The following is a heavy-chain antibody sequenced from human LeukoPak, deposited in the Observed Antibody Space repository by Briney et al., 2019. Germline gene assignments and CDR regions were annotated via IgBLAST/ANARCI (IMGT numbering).Heavy chain of an antibody. CDR3: ASGATNLNWNYGDY. CDR2: IIPIFGTA. J-gene: IGHJ4*02. CDR1: GGTFSSYA. V-gene: IGHV1-69*05. Sequence: AASVKVSCKASGGTFSSYAISWVRQAPGQGLEWMGGIIPIFGTANYAQKFQGRVTITTDESTSTAYMELSSLRSEDTAVYYCASGATNLNWNYGDYWGQGTLVTVSS. D-gene: IGHD1-1*01.